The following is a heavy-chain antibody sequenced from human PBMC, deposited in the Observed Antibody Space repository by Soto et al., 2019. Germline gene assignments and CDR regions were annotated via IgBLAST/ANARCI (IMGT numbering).Heavy chain of an antibody. Sequence: GGSLRLSCAASGFTFSSYAMHWVRQAPGKGLEWVAVISYDGSNKYYADSVKVRFTISRDNSKNTLYLQMNSLRAEDTALYYCARGGSITMVRGVIITGSPYYYYYGMDVWGQGTTVTVSS. D-gene: IGHD3-10*01. CDR2: ISYDGSNK. V-gene: IGHV3-30*04. CDR1: GFTFSSYA. CDR3: ARGGSITMVRGVIITGSPYYYYYGMDV. J-gene: IGHJ6*02.